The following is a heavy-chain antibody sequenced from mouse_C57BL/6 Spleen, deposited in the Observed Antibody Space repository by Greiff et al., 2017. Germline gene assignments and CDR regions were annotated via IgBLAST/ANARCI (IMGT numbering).Heavy chain of an antibody. CDR1: GYSLTDYN. Sequence: LVESGPELVKPGASVKISCKASGYSLTDYNMNWVKQSNGKSLEWIGVINPNYGTTSYNQKFKGKVTLTVDQSSSTAYMQLNSLTSEDSAVYYCARGGDYYGSRGYAMDYWGQGTSVTVSS. D-gene: IGHD1-1*01. V-gene: IGHV1-39*01. J-gene: IGHJ4*01. CDR3: ARGGDYYGSRGYAMDY. CDR2: INPNYGTT.